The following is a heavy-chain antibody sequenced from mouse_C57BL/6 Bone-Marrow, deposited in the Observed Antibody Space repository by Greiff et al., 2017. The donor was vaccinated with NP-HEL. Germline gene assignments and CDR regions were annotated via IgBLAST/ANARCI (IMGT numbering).Heavy chain of an antibody. CDR3: TTGFGDASFDM. CDR1: GFPFTNDC. J-gene: IGHJ1*03. Sequence: VQLQQSGAELVRPGASVKLSCKASGFPFTNDCMHWVKQRPEQGLEWIGWIDPENGYTKYASKFQGKATITADTTSNTAYLQLSRLTSEDTAVCDWTTGFGDASFDMWGRGTTVTVSA. D-gene: IGHD3-1*01. CDR2: IDPENGYT. V-gene: IGHV14-4*01.